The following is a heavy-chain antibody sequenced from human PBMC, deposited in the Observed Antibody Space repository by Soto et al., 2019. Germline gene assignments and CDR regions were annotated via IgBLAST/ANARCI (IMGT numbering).Heavy chain of an antibody. D-gene: IGHD2-15*01. CDR2: ISSTSSYI. V-gene: IGHV3-21*01. CDR1: GFTFSSYS. CDR3: ARDLSHRYCSGGSCPFDY. J-gene: IGHJ4*02. Sequence: GGSLRLSCAGSGFTFSSYSMNWVRQAPGKGLEWVSSISSTSSYIYYADSVKGRFTISRDNAKNSLYLQMNSLRAEDTAVYYCARDLSHRYCSGGSCPFDYWGQGTLVTVSS.